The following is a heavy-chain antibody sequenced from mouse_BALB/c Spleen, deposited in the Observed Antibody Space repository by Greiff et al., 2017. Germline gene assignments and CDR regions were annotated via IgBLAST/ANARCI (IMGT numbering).Heavy chain of an antibody. D-gene: IGHD2-10*01. CDR2: IRNKANGYTT. V-gene: IGHV7-3*02. CDR3: ARDPSYGNFDY. J-gene: IGHJ2*01. Sequence: EVNVVESGGGLVQPGGSLRLSCATSGFTFTDYYMSWVRQPPGKALEWLGFIRNKANGYTTEYSASVKGRFTISRDNSQSILYLQMNTLRAEDSATYYCARDPSYGNFDYWGQGTTLTVSS. CDR1: GFTFTDYY.